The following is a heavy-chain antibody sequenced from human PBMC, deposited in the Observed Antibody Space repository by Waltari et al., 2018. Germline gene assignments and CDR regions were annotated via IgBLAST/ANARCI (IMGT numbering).Heavy chain of an antibody. CDR1: GYTLTALS. J-gene: IGHJ4*02. Sequence: QVQLVQPGAEVKKPGASVKVSCKVSGYTLTALSMHWVRQAPGKGLEWMGGFYPEHGETIYAQNFQGRVTVTEDTSTDTAYMELTGLTSEDTAVYYCAAELLRLFGRGSYFDYWGQGTLVTVSS. D-gene: IGHD3-10*01. V-gene: IGHV1-24*01. CDR2: FYPEHGET. CDR3: AAELLRLFGRGSYFDY.